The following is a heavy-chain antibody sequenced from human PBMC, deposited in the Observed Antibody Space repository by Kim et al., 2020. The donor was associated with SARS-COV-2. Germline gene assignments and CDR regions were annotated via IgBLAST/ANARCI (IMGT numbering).Heavy chain of an antibody. CDR1: GGSFSGYY. J-gene: IGHJ4*01. D-gene: IGHD6-19*01. Sequence: SETLSLTCAVYGGSFSGYYWSWIRQPPGKGLEWIGEINHSGSTNYNPSLKSRVTISVDTSKNQFSLKLSSVTAADTAVYYCARLGVPPLAVAGRYFDYWG. CDR3: ARLGVPPLAVAGRYFDY. CDR2: INHSGST. V-gene: IGHV4-34*01.